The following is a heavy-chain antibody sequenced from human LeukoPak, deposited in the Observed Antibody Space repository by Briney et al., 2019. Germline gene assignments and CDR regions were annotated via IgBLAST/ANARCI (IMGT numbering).Heavy chain of an antibody. D-gene: IGHD1-7*01. J-gene: IGHJ4*02. CDR2: IYYSGSN. CDR3: AREVNLELRGYFDY. Sequence: SETLCLTRTVSVGAISSSSYYWGWIRQPPGKWLEWIGRIYYSGSNYYNPPLKSRVTIHVDTSKNQFSLTLSSVSAADTAVYYCAREVNLELRGYFDYWGQGTLVTVSS. CDR1: VGAISSSSYY. V-gene: IGHV4-39*02.